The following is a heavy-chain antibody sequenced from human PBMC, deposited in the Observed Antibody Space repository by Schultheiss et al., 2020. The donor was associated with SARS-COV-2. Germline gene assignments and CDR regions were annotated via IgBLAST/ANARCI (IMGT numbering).Heavy chain of an antibody. CDR1: GFTFSNFW. CDR3: ARTRYCSSGRCYSDY. J-gene: IGHJ4*02. Sequence: GGSLRLSCAASGFTFSNFWMSWVRQAPGKGLEWVANIKQDGSEKYYVDSVKGRFTISRDNAKNSLYLQMNSLSAEDTAVYYCARTRYCSSGRCYSDYWGQGTLVTVSS. D-gene: IGHD2-15*01. CDR2: IKQDGSEK. V-gene: IGHV3-7*01.